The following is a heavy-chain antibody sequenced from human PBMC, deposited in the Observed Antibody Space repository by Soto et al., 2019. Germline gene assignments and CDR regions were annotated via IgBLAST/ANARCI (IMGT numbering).Heavy chain of an antibody. CDR1: GYSFMKYG. CDR3: AREASVLIPAAQPSRFDS. J-gene: IGHJ4*02. CDR2: ISPYSGYT. D-gene: IGHD2-2*01. Sequence: ASVKVSCKGFGYSFMKYGINWVRQAPGQGLEWVGWISPYSGYTHSAQKFHGRLTLTTGTAASTAYMELRILKSADTALYYCAREASVLIPAAQPSRFDSWGQGTLVTVSS. V-gene: IGHV1-18*01.